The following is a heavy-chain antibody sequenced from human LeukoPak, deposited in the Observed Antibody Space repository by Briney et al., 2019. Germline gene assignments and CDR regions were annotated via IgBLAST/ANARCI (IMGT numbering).Heavy chain of an antibody. CDR2: INWNGGST. V-gene: IGHV3-20*04. CDR3: ARGNDYSNYVLYYYYMDV. J-gene: IGHJ6*03. D-gene: IGHD4-11*01. CDR1: GFTFDDYG. Sequence: GGSLRLSCAASGFTFDDYGMSWIRQAPGKGLEWVSGINWNGGSTGYADSVKGRFTISRDNAKNSLYLQMNSLRAEDTALYYCARGNDYSNYVLYYYYMDVWGKGTTVTVSS.